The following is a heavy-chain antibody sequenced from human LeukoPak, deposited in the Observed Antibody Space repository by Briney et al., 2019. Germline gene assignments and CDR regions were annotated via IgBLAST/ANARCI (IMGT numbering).Heavy chain of an antibody. CDR2: ISSSSTTI. J-gene: IGHJ4*02. CDR3: ARGPYKDFWSGYSDY. D-gene: IGHD3-3*01. Sequence: GGSMRLSCSASGFTFSSYSMNWVRQAPGKGLEWVSYISSSSTTIYYADSVKGRFTISRDNAKNSLYLQMNSLRVADTAVYYCARGPYKDFWSGYSDYWGQGTLVTVSS. CDR1: GFTFSSYS. V-gene: IGHV3-48*01.